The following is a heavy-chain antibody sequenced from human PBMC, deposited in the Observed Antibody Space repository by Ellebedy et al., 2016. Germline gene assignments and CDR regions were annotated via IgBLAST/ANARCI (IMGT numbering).Heavy chain of an antibody. CDR2: ISGTGGT. J-gene: IGHJ4*02. CDR3: AREDYGDSSPFDY. D-gene: IGHD4-17*01. CDR1: GFRFNSYA. Sequence: GESLKISCAASGFRFNSYAMTWVRQAPGKGLEWVSTISGTGGTYYTDSVQGRFTIPRDNSKNTLSLQMSSLRAEDTAVYYCAREDYGDSSPFDYWGQGTLVTVSS. V-gene: IGHV3-23*01.